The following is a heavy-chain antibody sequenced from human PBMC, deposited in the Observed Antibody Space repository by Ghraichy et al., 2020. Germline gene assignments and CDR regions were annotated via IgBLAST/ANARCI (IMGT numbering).Heavy chain of an antibody. Sequence: ASVKVSCKAFGYTFTNYFMHWVRQAPGQGLEWMGIVNPTGGGTTYPQKFQGRVTMTSDTSTSTVYMELNGLQPEDTAVYYCARDGLLLYFGDGMDVWGQGTTVTVSS. CDR3: ARDGLLLYFGDGMDV. D-gene: IGHD3-10*01. CDR2: VNPTGGGT. CDR1: GYTFTNYF. J-gene: IGHJ6*02. V-gene: IGHV1-46*01.